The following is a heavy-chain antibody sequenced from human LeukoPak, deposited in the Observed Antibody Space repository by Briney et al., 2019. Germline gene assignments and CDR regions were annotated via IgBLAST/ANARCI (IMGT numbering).Heavy chain of an antibody. D-gene: IGHD3-22*01. Sequence: ASVKVSCKASGGTFSSYAISWVRQAPGQGLKWMGRIIPIFGTANYAQKFQGRVTITTDESTSTAYMELSSLRSEDTAVYYCARSGYDSSGYYPFWGQGTLVTVSS. CDR1: GGTFSSYA. CDR2: IIPIFGTA. J-gene: IGHJ4*02. V-gene: IGHV1-69*05. CDR3: ARSGYDSSGYYPF.